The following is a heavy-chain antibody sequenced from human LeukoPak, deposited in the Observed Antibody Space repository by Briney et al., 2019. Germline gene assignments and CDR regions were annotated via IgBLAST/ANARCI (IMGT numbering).Heavy chain of an antibody. V-gene: IGHV3-7*01. D-gene: IGHD3-3*01. Sequence: GGSLRLFCAASGFTFTNYWMSWVRQAPGKGLELVANIKQDRGEKYYVDSVKGRFTISRDNAKNSLYLQMNSLRAEDTAVYYCARLREIPVFGVVTKSTSYFDYWGQGTLVTVSS. CDR2: IKQDRGEK. CDR1: GFTFTNYW. CDR3: ARLREIPVFGVVTKSTSYFDY. J-gene: IGHJ4*02.